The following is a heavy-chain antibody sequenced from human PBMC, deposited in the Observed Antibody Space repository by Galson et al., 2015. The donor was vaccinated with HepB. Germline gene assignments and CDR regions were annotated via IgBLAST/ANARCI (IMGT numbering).Heavy chain of an antibody. V-gene: IGHV3-7*01. CDR1: GFTFSSYW. CDR3: ARGRTYCINGVCYHYFDY. J-gene: IGHJ4*02. Sequence: SLRLSCAASGFTFSSYWMTWVRQAPGKGLEWVANIKQDGSQKYYVDSVKGRFTISRDNPKNSLYLQMNSLRAEDTAVYYCARGRTYCINGVCYHYFDYWGQGTLVTVSS. CDR2: IKQDGSQK. D-gene: IGHD2-8*01.